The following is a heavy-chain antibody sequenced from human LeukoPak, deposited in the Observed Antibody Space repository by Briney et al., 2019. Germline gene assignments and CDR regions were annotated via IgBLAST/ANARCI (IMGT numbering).Heavy chain of an antibody. CDR3: ARERTATVTRTSGMDV. J-gene: IGHJ6*02. D-gene: IGHD4-17*01. CDR1: GYTFTSYY. CDR2: INPSGGST. Sequence: ASVKVSCKASGYTFTSYYMHWVRQAPGQGLEWMGIINPSGGSTSYAQKFQGRVTMTRDTSTSTVYMELSSLRSEDTAVYYCARERTATVTRTSGMDVWGQGTTVTVSS. V-gene: IGHV1-46*01.